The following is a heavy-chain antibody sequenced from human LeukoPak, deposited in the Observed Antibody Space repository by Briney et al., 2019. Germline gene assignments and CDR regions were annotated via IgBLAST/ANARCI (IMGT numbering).Heavy chain of an antibody. CDR2: IYYSGNT. CDR1: GGSISSYY. V-gene: IGHV4-59*01. CDR3: ARGAAVRYSGYDSDY. D-gene: IGHD5-12*01. J-gene: IGHJ4*02. Sequence: PSETLSLTCTVSGGSISSYYWSWIRQPPGKGLEWIGYIYYSGNTNYNPSLKSRVTISVDTSKNQFSLKLSSVTAADTAVYYCARGAAVRYSGYDSDYWGQGTLVTVSS.